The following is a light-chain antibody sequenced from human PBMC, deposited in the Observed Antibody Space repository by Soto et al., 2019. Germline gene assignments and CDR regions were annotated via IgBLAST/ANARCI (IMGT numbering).Light chain of an antibody. Sequence: DIVMTQSPLSLPVTTGEPASISCTSSQSLLYIDGYNYLDWYLQKPGQPPQLLIYSASNRASGVPDRFSGSGSGTDFTLRISRVEAADVGVYFCMQARQTPFTFGPGTKVDIK. J-gene: IGKJ3*01. V-gene: IGKV2-28*01. CDR3: MQARQTPFT. CDR1: QSLLYIDGYNY. CDR2: SAS.